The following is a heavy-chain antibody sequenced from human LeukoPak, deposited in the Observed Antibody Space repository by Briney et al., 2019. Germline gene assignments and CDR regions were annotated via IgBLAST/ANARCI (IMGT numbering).Heavy chain of an antibody. V-gene: IGHV3-11*04. D-gene: IGHD6-13*01. CDR3: ARDSTVWAAAGTGKYYYYYYMDV. Sequence: GGSLRLSCAASGFTFSDYYMSWIRQAPGKGLEWVSYISSSGSTIYYADSVKGRFTISRDNAKNSLYLQMNSLRAEDTAVYYCARDSTVWAAAGTGKYYYYYYMDVWGKGTTVTVSS. CDR2: ISSSGSTI. CDR1: GFTFSDYY. J-gene: IGHJ6*03.